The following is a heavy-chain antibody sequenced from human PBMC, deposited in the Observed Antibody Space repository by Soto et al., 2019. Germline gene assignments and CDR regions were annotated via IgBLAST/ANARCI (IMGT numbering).Heavy chain of an antibody. CDR3: AKPRSSLEWPPFDP. J-gene: IGHJ5*02. D-gene: IGHD3-3*01. V-gene: IGHV3-30-3*02. Sequence: QVKLVESGGGVVQPGRSRRLSCVTSGFTFRSYGMHWVRQSPDKGLEWVAVIKSDGTTADYIESVKGRFFISRDNSKQTVYLQMNNLRPEDTGIYYCAKPRSSLEWPPFDPWGQRTLVTVSS. CDR2: IKSDGTTA. CDR1: GFTFRSYG.